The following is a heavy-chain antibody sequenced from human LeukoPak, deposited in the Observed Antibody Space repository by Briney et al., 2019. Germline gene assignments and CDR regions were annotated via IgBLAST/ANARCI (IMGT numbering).Heavy chain of an antibody. CDR2: ISGSGGST. Sequence: GGFLRLSCAASGFTFSSYAMSWVRQAPGKGLEWVSAISGSGGSTYYADSVKGRFTISRDNSKNTLYLQMNSLRAEDTAVYYCAKDQGSSGRSPFDYWGQGTLVTVSS. V-gene: IGHV3-23*01. CDR3: AKDQGSSGRSPFDY. D-gene: IGHD6-19*01. CDR1: GFTFSSYA. J-gene: IGHJ4*02.